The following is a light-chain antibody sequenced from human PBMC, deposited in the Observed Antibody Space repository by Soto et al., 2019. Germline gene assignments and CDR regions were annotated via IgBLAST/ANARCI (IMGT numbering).Light chain of an antibody. Sequence: QSALTQPRSVSGSPGQSVTISCTGTSSDVGGYNYVSWYQQHPGKAPKLMIYDVSKRPSGVPDRFSGSKSGNTASLTISGLQAEDESDYYCFSYAGSYTVGGGTKLTVL. V-gene: IGLV2-11*01. CDR3: FSYAGSYT. CDR2: DVS. J-gene: IGLJ2*01. CDR1: SSDVGGYNY.